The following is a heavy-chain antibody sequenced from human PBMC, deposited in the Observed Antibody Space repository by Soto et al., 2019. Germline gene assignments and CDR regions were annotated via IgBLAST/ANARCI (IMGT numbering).Heavy chain of an antibody. CDR1: GGSITDYY. D-gene: IGHD3-16*01. CDR3: ARAFAGFGAYWYFDL. Sequence: LSLTCTVSGGSITDYYWSWIRQPPGKALEWIGYGYHSVSIHYNPSLKTRVTISVDTSENQFSLRLSSVTAADTAVYYCARAFAGFGAYWYFDLWGRGTLVTVSS. J-gene: IGHJ2*01. V-gene: IGHV4-59*01. CDR2: GYHSVSI.